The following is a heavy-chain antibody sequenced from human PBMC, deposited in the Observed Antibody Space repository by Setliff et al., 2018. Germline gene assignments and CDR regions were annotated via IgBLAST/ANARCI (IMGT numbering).Heavy chain of an antibody. J-gene: IGHJ4*02. CDR2: IYNSGST. CDR3: ARESRYYYDNLGTLDY. V-gene: IGHV4-39*07. D-gene: IGHD3-22*01. CDR1: GASVSSNIYY. Sequence: PSETLSLTCTVSGASVSSNIYYWCGIRQPPGRGLEWMGCIYNSGSTYYNPSLKSRVSISVDTSKNQFSLKLSSVTAADTAVYYCARESRYYYDNLGTLDYWGQGTLVTVSS.